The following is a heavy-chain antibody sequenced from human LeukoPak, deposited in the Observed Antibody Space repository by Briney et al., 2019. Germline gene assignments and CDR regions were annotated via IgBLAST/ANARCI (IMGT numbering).Heavy chain of an antibody. V-gene: IGHV1-69*04. J-gene: IGHJ4*02. D-gene: IGHD6-13*01. CDR3: ASGGFGIAAAY. CDR2: IIPILGIA. CDR1: GGTFSSYA. Sequence: ASVKVSCKASGGTFSSYAISWVRQAPGQGLEWMGKIIPILGIANYAQKFQGRVTITADKSTSTAYMELSSLRSEDTAVYYCASGGFGIAAAYWGQGTLVTVSS.